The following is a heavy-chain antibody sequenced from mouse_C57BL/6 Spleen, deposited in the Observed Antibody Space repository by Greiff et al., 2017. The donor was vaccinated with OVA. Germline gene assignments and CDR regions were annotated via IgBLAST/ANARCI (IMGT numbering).Heavy chain of an antibody. V-gene: IGHV5-9-1*02. CDR2: ISSGGDYI. CDR3: TSYSNSYWYFDV. Sequence: EVQGVESGEGLVKPGGSLKLSCAASGFTFSSYAMSWVRQTPEKRLEWVAYISSGGDYIYYADTVKGRFTISRDNARNTLYLQMSSLKSEDTAMYYCTSYSNSYWYFDVWGTVTTVTVSS. J-gene: IGHJ1*03. CDR1: GFTFSSYA. D-gene: IGHD2-5*01.